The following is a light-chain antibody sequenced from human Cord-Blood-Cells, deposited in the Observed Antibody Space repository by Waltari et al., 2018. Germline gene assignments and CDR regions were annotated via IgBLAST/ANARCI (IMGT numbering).Light chain of an antibody. Sequence: SYELTPPPSVSVSPAQPASITCSGETFGDKYACWYQQKPGQSPVLVIYQDSKRPSGIPERFSGSNSGNTATLTISGTQAMDEADYYCQAWDSSTVVFGGGTKLTVL. CDR1: TFGDKY. CDR3: QAWDSSTVV. V-gene: IGLV3-1*01. CDR2: QDS. J-gene: IGLJ2*01.